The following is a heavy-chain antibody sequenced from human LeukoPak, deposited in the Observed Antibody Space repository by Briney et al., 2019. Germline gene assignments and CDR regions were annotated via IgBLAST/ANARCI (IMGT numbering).Heavy chain of an antibody. Sequence: PSETLSLTCAVYGGSFSGYYWSWIRQPPGKGLEWIGEINHSGSTNYNPSLKSRVTISVDTSKNQFSLKLSSVTAADTAVYYCASSRLPYYDFWSGYPVIWFDPWGQGTLVTVSS. CDR1: GGSFSGYY. V-gene: IGHV4-34*01. CDR3: ASSRLPYYDFWSGYPVIWFDP. D-gene: IGHD3-3*01. CDR2: INHSGST. J-gene: IGHJ5*02.